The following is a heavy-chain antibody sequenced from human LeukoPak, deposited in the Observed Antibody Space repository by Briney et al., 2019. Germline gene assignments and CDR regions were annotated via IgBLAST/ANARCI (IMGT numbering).Heavy chain of an antibody. CDR3: ARGNRSPYYDILTGYYYGMDV. J-gene: IGHJ6*02. CDR1: GGSFSGYY. CDR2: INHSGST. Sequence: SETLSLTCAVYGGSFSGYYWSWIRQPPGKGLEWIGEINHSGSTNYNPSLKSRVTISVDTSKNQFSLKLSSVTAADTAVYYCARGNRSPYYDILTGYYYGMDVWGQGTTVTVSS. V-gene: IGHV4-34*01. D-gene: IGHD3-9*01.